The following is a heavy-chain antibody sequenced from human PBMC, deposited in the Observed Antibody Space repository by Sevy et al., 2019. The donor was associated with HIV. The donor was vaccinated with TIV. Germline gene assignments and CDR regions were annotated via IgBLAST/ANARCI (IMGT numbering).Heavy chain of an antibody. J-gene: IGHJ6*02. Sequence: SETLSLTCSASGGSITSSNYYWGWIRQPPGKGLEWIGSVYYIGLTYYNPSLKSRVTISVDTSKNQFSLNLNSVTAADTAIYYCAREPGGYDYDYGMDVWGQGTTVTVSS. CDR1: GGSITSSNYY. V-gene: IGHV4-39*02. D-gene: IGHD5-12*01. CDR2: VYYIGLT. CDR3: AREPGGYDYDYGMDV.